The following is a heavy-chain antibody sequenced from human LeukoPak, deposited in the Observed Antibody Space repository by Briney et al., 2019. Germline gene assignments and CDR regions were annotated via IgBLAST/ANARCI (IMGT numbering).Heavy chain of an antibody. D-gene: IGHD3-22*01. J-gene: IGHJ2*01. Sequence: GGSLRVSHVRSLFSFDDAVISWMRQVPGKGREWVPGINWSGDSTSYADSLKGPFTLSKDNAKTSLFVEMNNLRAEDTALYHCAGRRNTGHYDSTAYGYWYFDLWGRGTLVTVSS. CDR1: LFSFDDAV. V-gene: IGHV3-20*01. CDR3: AGRRNTGHYDSTAYGYWYFDL. CDR2: INWSGDST.